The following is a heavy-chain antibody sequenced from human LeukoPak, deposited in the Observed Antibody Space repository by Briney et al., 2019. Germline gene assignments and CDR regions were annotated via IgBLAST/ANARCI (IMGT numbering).Heavy chain of an antibody. CDR1: GGSISSSSYY. CDR2: IYYSGST. V-gene: IGHV4-39*01. CDR3: ARHGVPQWLVNWGFDY. Sequence: PSETLSLTCTVSGGSISSSSYYWGWIRQPPGKGLEWIGSIYYSGSTYYNPSLKSRVTISVDTSKNQFSLKLSSVTAADTAVYYCARHGVPQWLVNWGFDYWGQGTLVTVSS. J-gene: IGHJ4*02. D-gene: IGHD6-19*01.